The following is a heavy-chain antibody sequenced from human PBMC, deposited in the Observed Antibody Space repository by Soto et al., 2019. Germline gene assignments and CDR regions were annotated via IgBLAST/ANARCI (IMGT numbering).Heavy chain of an antibody. CDR3: ARDTIFGVVIMGTFDY. V-gene: IGHV1-18*01. Sequence: GASVKVSCKASGYTFTSYGISWVRQAPGQGLEWMGWISAYNGNTNYAQKLQGRVTKTTDTSTSTAYMELRSLRSDDTAVYFCARDTIFGVVIMGTFDYWGQGTLVTVSS. CDR1: GYTFTSYG. J-gene: IGHJ4*02. D-gene: IGHD3-3*01. CDR2: ISAYNGNT.